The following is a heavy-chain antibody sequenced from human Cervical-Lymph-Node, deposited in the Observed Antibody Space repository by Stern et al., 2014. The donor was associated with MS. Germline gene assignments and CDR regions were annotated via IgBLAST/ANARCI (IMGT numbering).Heavy chain of an antibody. CDR1: GYTFTDYY. CDR2: INPNSGVT. V-gene: IGHV1-2*02. D-gene: IGHD6-19*01. CDR3: AREGMAAVAGRDNWFDP. Sequence: QVQLVQSGAEVKKPGASVKVSCKASGYTFTDYYIHWVRQAPGQGLEWMGWINPNSGVTNYAQKFQGRVTMTRDTSINTAYMELSNLRSDDTAVYYCAREGMAAVAGRDNWFDPWGQGTLVTVSS. J-gene: IGHJ5*02.